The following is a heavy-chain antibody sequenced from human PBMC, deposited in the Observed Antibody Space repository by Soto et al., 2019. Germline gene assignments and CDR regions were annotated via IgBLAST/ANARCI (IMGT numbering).Heavy chain of an antibody. Sequence: QVQLQESGPGLVKPSETLSLTCTVSGGSISSYYWSWIRQPPGKGLEWIGYLYYSGSTHYNPSLKSRVTISVDTSKNQVSLKLSSVTAADSGVYYCARDSAVAAGEDGYYFYYMDVWGKGTTVTVSS. CDR1: GGSISSYY. J-gene: IGHJ6*03. D-gene: IGHD6-13*01. CDR2: LYYSGST. CDR3: ARDSAVAAGEDGYYFYYMDV. V-gene: IGHV4-59*01.